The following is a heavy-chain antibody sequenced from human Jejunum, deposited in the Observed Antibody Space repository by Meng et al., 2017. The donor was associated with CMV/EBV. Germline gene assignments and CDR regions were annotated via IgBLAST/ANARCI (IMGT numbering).Heavy chain of an antibody. CDR1: AFTFSDYW. CDR3: AREQSSSYAFDI. Sequence: SAFTFSDYWMHWVRQAPGKGLVWVSRINNDGGTTVYADSVKGRFTISRDNAKNTLSLQMNSLRGEDTAVYYCAREQSSSYAFDIWGQGTGVTVSS. V-gene: IGHV3-74*03. CDR2: INNDGGTT. D-gene: IGHD6-6*01. J-gene: IGHJ3*02.